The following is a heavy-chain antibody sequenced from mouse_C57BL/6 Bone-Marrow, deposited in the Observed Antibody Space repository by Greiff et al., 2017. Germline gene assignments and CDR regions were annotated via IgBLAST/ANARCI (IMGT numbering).Heavy chain of an antibody. J-gene: IGHJ3*01. CDR1: GYTFTSYW. CDR3: TCYDYDVGAWFAY. D-gene: IGHD2-4*01. CDR2: IYPGNSDT. V-gene: IGHV1-5*01. Sequence: EVQLQESGTVLARPGASVKMSCKTSGYTFTSYWMHWVKQRPGQGLEWIGAIYPGNSDTSYNQKFKGKAKLTAVTSANTAYMGLSSLTNEDSAVYYCTCYDYDVGAWFAYWGQGTLVTVSA.